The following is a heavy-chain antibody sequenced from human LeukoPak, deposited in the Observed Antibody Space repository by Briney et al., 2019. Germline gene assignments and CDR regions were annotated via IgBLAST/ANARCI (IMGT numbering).Heavy chain of an antibody. V-gene: IGHV4-34*01. CDR1: GGSFSGYY. Sequence: KSSETLSLTCAVYGGSFSGYYWSWIRQPPGKGLEWIGEINHSGSTNYNPSLKSRVTISVDTSKNQFSLKLSSVTAAHTAVYYCARRGVYYDSSGYYPHWGQGTLVTVSS. CDR2: INHSGST. J-gene: IGHJ1*01. CDR3: ARRGVYYDSSGYYPH. D-gene: IGHD3-22*01.